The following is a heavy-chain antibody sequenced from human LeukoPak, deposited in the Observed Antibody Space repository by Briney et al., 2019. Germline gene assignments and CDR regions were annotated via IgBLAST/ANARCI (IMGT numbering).Heavy chain of an antibody. CDR1: VCTFSTHV. CDR2: RIPGFGTA. CDR3: AINQAGYCGGGSCYRHEFYYMDV. J-gene: IGHJ6*03. V-gene: IGHV1-69*06. Sequence: SVKVSCKASVCTFSTHVSSWLRQAPGQGLEWMGGRIPGFGTANYAEKFQDRVTLTADKSSTTDYMEPIRLSSEDTAIYDCAINQAGYCGGGSCYRHEFYYMDVWGKRTSVTVSS. D-gene: IGHD2-15*01.